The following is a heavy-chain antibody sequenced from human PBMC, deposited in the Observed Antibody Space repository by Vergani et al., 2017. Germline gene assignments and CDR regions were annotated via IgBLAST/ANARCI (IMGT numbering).Heavy chain of an antibody. CDR1: GGTFSSNS. CDR2: IIPIFGTT. J-gene: IGHJ6*02. D-gene: IGHD5-12*01. Sequence: QGQLAQSGAEVKKPGSSVKVSCKASGGTFSSNSISWVRQAPGQGLEWMGRIIPIFGTTSYAQKFQGRVTITADESTSTAYMELSSLRSEDTAVYYCARAHSGYGWHYYYYGMDVWGQG. CDR3: ARAHSGYGWHYYYYGMDV. V-gene: IGHV1-69*13.